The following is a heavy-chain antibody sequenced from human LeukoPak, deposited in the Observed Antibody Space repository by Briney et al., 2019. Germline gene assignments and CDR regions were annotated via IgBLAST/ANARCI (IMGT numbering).Heavy chain of an antibody. V-gene: IGHV3-30*01. Sequence: GRSLRLSCAASGFTFSRHSMHWVRQAPGKGLEWVAGISYDGSEKYYADSVKGRFTISTDKSKNTLFLQMDSLIPADTAVYYCARGSTFDYWGQGTLVTVSS. J-gene: IGHJ4*02. CDR3: ARGSTFDY. CDR1: GFTFSRHS. CDR2: ISYDGSEK.